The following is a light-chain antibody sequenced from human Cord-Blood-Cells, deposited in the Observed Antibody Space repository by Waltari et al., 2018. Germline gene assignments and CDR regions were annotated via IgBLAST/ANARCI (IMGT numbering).Light chain of an antibody. V-gene: IGLV2-23*01. Sequence: QSALTQPAPVSGSPGQSITTSCTGTSSDVGSYNLVSWYQQHPGKAPKLMIYEGSKRPSGVSNRFSGSKSGNTASLTISGLQAEDEADYYCCSYAGSSTYVFGTGTKVTVL. CDR3: CSYAGSSTYV. CDR2: EGS. CDR1: SSDVGSYNL. J-gene: IGLJ1*01.